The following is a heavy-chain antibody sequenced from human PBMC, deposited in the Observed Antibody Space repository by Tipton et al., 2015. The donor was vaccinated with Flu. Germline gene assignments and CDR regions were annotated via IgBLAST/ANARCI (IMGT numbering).Heavy chain of an antibody. CDR2: IYYSGST. CDR1: GGSISSSSYY. D-gene: IGHD1-14*01. Sequence: TLSLTCTVSGGSISSSSYYWGWIRQPPGKGLEWIGSIYYSGSTYYNPSLKSRVTISVDTSKNQFSLKLSSVTAADTAVYYCAPFARRGVDPWGQGTLVTVSS. CDR3: APFARRGVDP. V-gene: IGHV4-39*01. J-gene: IGHJ5*02.